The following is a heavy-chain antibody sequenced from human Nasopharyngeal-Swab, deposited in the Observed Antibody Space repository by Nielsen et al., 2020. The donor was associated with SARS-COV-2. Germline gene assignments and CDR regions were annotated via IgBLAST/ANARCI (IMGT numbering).Heavy chain of an antibody. CDR2: IYYSGST. CDR3: VRGRAAAVDY. J-gene: IGHJ4*02. D-gene: IGHD6-13*01. V-gene: IGHV4-59*01. Sequence: WIRQPPGKGLEWIGYIYYSGSTNYNPSLKSRVTISVDTSENQFSLKLSSVTAADTAVYYCVRGRAAAVDYWGQGTLVTVSS.